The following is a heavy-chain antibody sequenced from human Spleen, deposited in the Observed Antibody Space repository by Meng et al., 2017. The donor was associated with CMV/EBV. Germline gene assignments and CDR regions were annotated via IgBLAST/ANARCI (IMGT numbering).Heavy chain of an antibody. D-gene: IGHD3-3*01. Sequence: ASVKVSCKASGYTFTGYYMHWVRQAPGQGLEWMGWINPNSGGTNYAQKFQGRVTMTRDTSISTAYMELSAVTAADTAVYYCARAGDFWSGYYSPDAFDIWGQGTMVTVSS. J-gene: IGHJ3*02. CDR1: GYTFTGYY. CDR3: ARAGDFWSGYYSPDAFDI. CDR2: INPNSGGT. V-gene: IGHV1-2*02.